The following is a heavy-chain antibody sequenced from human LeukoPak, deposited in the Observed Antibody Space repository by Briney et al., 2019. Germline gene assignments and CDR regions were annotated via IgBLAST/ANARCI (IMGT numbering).Heavy chain of an antibody. CDR1: EFTFRTYA. CDR2: MSASGGIT. Sequence: GGSLRLSCAASEFTFRTYAMNWVRQAPGKGLEWVSGMSASGGITHYADSVRGRFTISRDNSKNTLYLQMNSLRAEDTAVYYCAKDAINNNPLYYFDYWGQGTLVTVSS. CDR3: AKDAINNNPLYYFDY. D-gene: IGHD1-14*01. V-gene: IGHV3-23*01. J-gene: IGHJ4*02.